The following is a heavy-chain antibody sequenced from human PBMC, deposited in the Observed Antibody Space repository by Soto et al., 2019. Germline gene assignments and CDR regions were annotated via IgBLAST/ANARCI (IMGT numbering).Heavy chain of an antibody. Sequence: QVQLQESGPGLVKPSETLTLTCVVSGASISNGKWWSWVRQPPGKGLEWIGGISHSGSPNYNPPLRSRFTIEVDKSKNQFSLKFSVTAADTAMYYCTRDGDYGYSLAYWGQGTLVTVSS. CDR3: TRDGDYGYSLAY. D-gene: IGHD2-21*01. J-gene: IGHJ4*02. CDR1: GASISNGKW. CDR2: ISHSGSP. V-gene: IGHV4-4*02.